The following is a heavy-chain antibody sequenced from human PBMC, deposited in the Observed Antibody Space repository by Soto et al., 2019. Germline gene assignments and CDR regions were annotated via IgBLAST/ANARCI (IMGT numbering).Heavy chain of an antibody. J-gene: IGHJ4*02. Sequence: GGSLRLSCAASGVTFDDYTIHWVRQAPGKGLEWVSLINWDSSKTYYADSVKGRFAITRDNSKNSLFLQMNSLRTEDTALYYCVKEAGTIYFEHWGQGALVTVSS. CDR1: GVTFDDYT. CDR2: INWDSSKT. V-gene: IGHV3-43*01. CDR3: VKEAGTIYFEH. D-gene: IGHD6-19*01.